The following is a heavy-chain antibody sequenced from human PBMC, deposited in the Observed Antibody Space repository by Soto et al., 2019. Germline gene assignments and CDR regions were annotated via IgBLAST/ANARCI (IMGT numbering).Heavy chain of an antibody. CDR1: GFTFSDYY. CDR3: ASGQGCSSTSCPYYYYYMDV. CDR2: ISSSGSTI. V-gene: IGHV3-11*01. D-gene: IGHD2-2*01. Sequence: QVQLVESGGGLVKPGGSLRLSCAASGFTFSDYYMSWIRQAPGKGLEWVSYISSSGSTIYYADSVKGRFTISRDNAKNSLYRQMNSLRAEDTAVYYCASGQGCSSTSCPYYYYYMDVWGKGTTVTVSS. J-gene: IGHJ6*03.